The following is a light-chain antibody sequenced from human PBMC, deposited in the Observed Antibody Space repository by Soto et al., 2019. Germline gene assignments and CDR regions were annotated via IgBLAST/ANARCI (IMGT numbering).Light chain of an antibody. CDR1: SSDVGAYDF. CDR2: DVS. Sequence: QSVLTQPASVSGSPGQSITISCTGTSSDVGAYDFVSWYQQHPGKAPKLMIYDVSNRPSGVSNRFSGSKSGNTASLTISGLPAEDEADYYCSSYTSSQSRVFGTGTKLTVL. J-gene: IGLJ1*01. V-gene: IGLV2-14*03. CDR3: SSYTSSQSRV.